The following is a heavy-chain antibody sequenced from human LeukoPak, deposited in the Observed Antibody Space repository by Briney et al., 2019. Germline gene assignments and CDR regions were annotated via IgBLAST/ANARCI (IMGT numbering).Heavy chain of an antibody. D-gene: IGHD4-17*01. CDR1: GFTFSGAA. CDR2: IRSKTNNYAT. V-gene: IGHV3-73*01. Sequence: PGGSLRLSCAASGFTFSGAAIHWVRQASGKGLEWVGRIRSKTNNYATVYAASVKGRFTISRDDSKNTAYLQMNSLKTEDTAVYYCTRQTTEEDCWGQGTLVTVSS. J-gene: IGHJ4*02. CDR3: TRQTTEEDC.